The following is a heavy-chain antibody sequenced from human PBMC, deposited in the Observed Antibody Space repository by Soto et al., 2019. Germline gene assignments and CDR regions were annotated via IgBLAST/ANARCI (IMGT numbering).Heavy chain of an antibody. V-gene: IGHV3-23*01. CDR3: AKGLDYGDYGGSDY. CDR1: GFTFSSYA. Sequence: GGSLILSCAASGFTFSSYAMSWVRQAPGKGLEWVSAISGSGGSTYYADSVKGRFTISRDNSKNTLYLQMNSLRAEDTAVYYCAKGLDYGDYGGSDYWGQGTLVTVSS. D-gene: IGHD4-17*01. CDR2: ISGSGGST. J-gene: IGHJ4*02.